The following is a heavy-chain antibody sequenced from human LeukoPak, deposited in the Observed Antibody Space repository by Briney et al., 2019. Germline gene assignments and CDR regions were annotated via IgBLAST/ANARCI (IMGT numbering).Heavy chain of an antibody. Sequence: SETLSLTCTVSGGSISYYYWSWIRQSPGKGLEWIGCVYYSGTTNYNPSLKSRVTISVDTSKNQFSLQLRSVTAADTAVYYCAREDPQTRVPEGMDVWGQGTTVTVSS. CDR2: VYYSGTT. V-gene: IGHV4-59*01. CDR1: GGSISYYY. D-gene: IGHD4/OR15-4a*01. J-gene: IGHJ6*02. CDR3: AREDPQTRVPEGMDV.